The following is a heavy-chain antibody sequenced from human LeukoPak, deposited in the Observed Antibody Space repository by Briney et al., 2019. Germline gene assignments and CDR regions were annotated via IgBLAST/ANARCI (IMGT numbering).Heavy chain of an antibody. CDR3: ARLGSSSWWEPRLAEYFQH. J-gene: IGHJ1*01. D-gene: IGHD6-13*01. CDR1: GGSISSSSYY. CDR2: IYYSGST. V-gene: IGHV4-39*07. Sequence: SETLSLTCTVSGGSISSSSYYWGWIRQPPGKGLEWIGSIYYSGSTYYNPSLKSRVTLSVDTSKNQFSLKLSSVTAADTAVYYCARLGSSSWWEPRLAEYFQHWGQGTLVTVSS.